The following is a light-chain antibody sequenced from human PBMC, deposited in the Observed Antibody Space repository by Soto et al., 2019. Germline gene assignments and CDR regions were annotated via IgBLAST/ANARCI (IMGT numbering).Light chain of an antibody. Sequence: QSALTQPASVSGSPGQSITISCTGTSSDVGGYNYVSWYQQHPGKAPKLMIYAVTDRPSGVSSRFSGSKSGNTASLTISGLQAEDEADYYCSSHAGSNNIVVFGGGTKLTVL. V-gene: IGLV2-14*01. CDR3: SSHAGSNNIVV. CDR1: SSDVGGYNY. CDR2: AVT. J-gene: IGLJ2*01.